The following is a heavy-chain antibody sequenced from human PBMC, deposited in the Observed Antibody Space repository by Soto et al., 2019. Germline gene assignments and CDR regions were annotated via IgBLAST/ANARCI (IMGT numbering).Heavy chain of an antibody. J-gene: IGHJ6*02. CDR1: GFTFSSYS. D-gene: IGHD6-6*01. CDR3: ARDTSVIAARPYYYYGMDV. V-gene: IGHV3-21*01. Sequence: GGSLRLSCAASGFTFSSYSMNWVRQAPGKGLEWVSSISSSSSYIYYADSVKGRFTISRDNAKNSLYLQMNSLRAEDTAVYYCARDTSVIAARPYYYYGMDVGGQGTTVTVSS. CDR2: ISSSSSYI.